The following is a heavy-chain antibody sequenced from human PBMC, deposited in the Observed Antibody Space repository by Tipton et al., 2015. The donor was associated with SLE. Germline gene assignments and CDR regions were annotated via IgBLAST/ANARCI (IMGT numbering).Heavy chain of an antibody. Sequence: TLSLTCAVYGGSFSGFYWNWIRQPPGKGLEWIGEIDHSGSTNYNPSLKSRVTISVDTSKNQISLKLSSVTAADTAVYYCARGDGYNFDYWGQGTLVTVSS. V-gene: IGHV4-34*01. D-gene: IGHD5-24*01. CDR1: GGSFSGFY. CDR3: ARGDGYNFDY. J-gene: IGHJ4*02. CDR2: IDHSGST.